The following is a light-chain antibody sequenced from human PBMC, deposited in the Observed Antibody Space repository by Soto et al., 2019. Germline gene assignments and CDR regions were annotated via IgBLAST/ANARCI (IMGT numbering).Light chain of an antibody. Sequence: DIQMTQSPSTLSASVGDRVTITCRASQSISSWLAWYQQKPGKAPKLLIYDASSLESGVPSRFSGSGSGTEFTLTISSLQPDDLATYYGQQYNSYSSWTFGQGTKVEIK. J-gene: IGKJ1*01. CDR2: DAS. V-gene: IGKV1-5*01. CDR1: QSISSW. CDR3: QQYNSYSSWT.